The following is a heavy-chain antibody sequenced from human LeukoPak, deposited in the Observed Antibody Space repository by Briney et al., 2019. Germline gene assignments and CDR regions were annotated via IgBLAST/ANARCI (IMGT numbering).Heavy chain of an antibody. V-gene: IGHV1-69*05. D-gene: IGHD3-16*01. Sequence: APVKVSCKASVGTFSSYAISWVRQAPGQGLEWMGGIIPIFGTANYAQKFQGRVTITTDESTSTAYMELSSLRSEDTAVYYCARAAYTEVAGLRYWAQGTLVTVSS. CDR3: ARAAYTEVAGLRY. CDR1: VGTFSSYA. J-gene: IGHJ4*02. CDR2: IIPIFGTA.